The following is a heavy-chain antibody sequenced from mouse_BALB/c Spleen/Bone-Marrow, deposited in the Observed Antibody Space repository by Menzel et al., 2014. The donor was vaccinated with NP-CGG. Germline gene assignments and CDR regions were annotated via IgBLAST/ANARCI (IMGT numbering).Heavy chain of an antibody. CDR2: INPYNDGT. J-gene: IGHJ2*01. V-gene: IGHV1-14*01. Sequence: VQLQQSGPELVKPGASVKMSCKASGYTFTSYVMHWVKQKPGQGLEWIGYINPYNDGTKYNEKFKGMATLTSDRSSSTAYMELSSLTSEDSAVYYCAKGGNYRYDFDYWGHGTPLTVAS. CDR1: GYTFTSYV. CDR3: AKGGNYRYDFDY. D-gene: IGHD2-14*01.